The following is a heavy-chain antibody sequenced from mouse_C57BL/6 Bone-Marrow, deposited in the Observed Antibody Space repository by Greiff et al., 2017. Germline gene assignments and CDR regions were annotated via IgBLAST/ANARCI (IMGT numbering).Heavy chain of an antibody. CDR2: ISSGGDYI. CDR3: TRSPLPAY. CDR1: GLTFSSYA. V-gene: IGHV5-9-1*02. D-gene: IGHD2-10*01. J-gene: IGHJ3*01. Sequence: EVRLVGSGEGLVKPGGSLKLSCAASGLTFSSYAMSWVRRPPEKRLEWVEYISSGGDYIYTAEPVKGRFTISRDNARNTLYLQMSSLKSEDTAMYYCTRSPLPAYWGQGTLVTVSA.